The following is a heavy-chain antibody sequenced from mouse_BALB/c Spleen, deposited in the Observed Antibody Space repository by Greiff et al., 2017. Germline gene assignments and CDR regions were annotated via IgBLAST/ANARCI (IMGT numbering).Heavy chain of an antibody. CDR1: GYSITSGYS. CDR3: ARGEPRLCYFDY. CDR2: IHYSGST. J-gene: IGHJ2*01. V-gene: IGHV3-1*02. Sequence: EVKLEESGPDLVKPSQSLSLTCTVTGYSITSGYSWPWIRQFPGKKLEWMGYIHYSGSTNYNPSLKSRISITRDTSKNQFFLQLNSVTTEDTATYYCARGEPRLCYFDYWGQGTTLTVSS.